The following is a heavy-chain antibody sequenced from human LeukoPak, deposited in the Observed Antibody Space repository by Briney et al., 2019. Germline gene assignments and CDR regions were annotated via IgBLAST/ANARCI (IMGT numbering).Heavy chain of an antibody. CDR2: IKEDGSDK. CDR3: AKDPEAYSSTPELDY. V-gene: IGHV3-7*05. D-gene: IGHD6-19*01. Sequence: PGGSLRLSCAASGFTFRSYWMTWVRQAPGKGLEWVANIKEDGSDKNYVDSVKGRFTISRDNSKNSLYLQMNSLRTEDTALYYCAKDPEAYSSTPELDYWGQGTLVTVSS. J-gene: IGHJ4*02. CDR1: GFTFRSYW.